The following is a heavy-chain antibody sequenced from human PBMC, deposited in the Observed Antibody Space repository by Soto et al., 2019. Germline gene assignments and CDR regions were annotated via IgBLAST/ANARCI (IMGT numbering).Heavy chain of an antibody. J-gene: IGHJ4*02. CDR1: GFTFSSYW. D-gene: IGHD3-3*01. Sequence: GGSLRLSCAASGFTFSSYWMSWVRQAPGKGLEWVANIKQDGSEKYYVDSVKGRFTISRDNAKNSLYLQMHSLRADDTAVYYCANVPEYNFWSGYRYYFDYWGQGTLVTV. CDR2: IKQDGSEK. CDR3: ANVPEYNFWSGYRYYFDY. V-gene: IGHV3-7*03.